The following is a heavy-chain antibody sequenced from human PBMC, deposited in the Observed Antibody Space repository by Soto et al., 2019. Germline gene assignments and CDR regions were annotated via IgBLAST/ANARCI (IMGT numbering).Heavy chain of an antibody. V-gene: IGHV4-59*01. CDR1: GGSINIYF. CDR2: IYYSGNT. D-gene: IGHD6-13*01. Sequence: SETLSLTCTVSGGSINIYFWSWVRQPPGKGLEWIGYIYYSGNTNYNPSLKSRVTISVDTSKNQFSLKVTSVTAADTAVYYCARTIAAAERSWFDPWGQGTLVTVSS. J-gene: IGHJ5*02. CDR3: ARTIAAAERSWFDP.